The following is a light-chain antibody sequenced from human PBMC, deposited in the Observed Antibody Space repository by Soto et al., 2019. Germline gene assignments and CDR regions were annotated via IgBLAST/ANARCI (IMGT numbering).Light chain of an antibody. Sequence: MVRTHYQTSIPVYPGGRATLSCTVSRTVGADLAWYQQIPGQAPGLLMYDASTRATGIPARISGSGSGTEFTLTISSLQSEDSAVYYCLQYNNWPLWTFGQGTKVDIK. CDR2: DAS. V-gene: IGKV3-15*01. J-gene: IGKJ1*01. CDR3: LQYNNWPLWT. CDR1: RTVGAD.